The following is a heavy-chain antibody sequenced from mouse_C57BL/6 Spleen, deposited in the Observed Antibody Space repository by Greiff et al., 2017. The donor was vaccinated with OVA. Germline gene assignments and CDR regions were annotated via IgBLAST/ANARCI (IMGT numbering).Heavy chain of an antibody. D-gene: IGHD1-1*01. CDR3: ATLRGVYYYAMDY. Sequence: EVKLVESGGGLVQPGGSLSLSCAASGFTFTDYYMSWVRQPPGKALEWLGFIRNKANGYTTEYSASVKGRFTISRDNSQSILYLQMNALRAEDSATYYCATLRGVYYYAMDYWGQGTSVTVSS. V-gene: IGHV7-3*01. CDR2: IRNKANGYTT. J-gene: IGHJ4*01. CDR1: GFTFTDYY.